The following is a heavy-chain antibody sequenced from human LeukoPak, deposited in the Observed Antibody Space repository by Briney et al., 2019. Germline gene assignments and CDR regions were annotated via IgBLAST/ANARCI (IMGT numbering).Heavy chain of an antibody. CDR3: ARGGSWFAP. CDR1: GFTFSVYW. CDR2: IKEDGSEK. J-gene: IGHJ5*02. Sequence: GGSLRLSCVASGFTFSVYWMSWVRQAPGKGLEWVANIKEDGSEKYYVDSVKGRFTISRDNAKNSLYLQMSSFRAEDTAVYYCARGGSWFAPWGQGTLVTVSS. D-gene: IGHD3-10*01. V-gene: IGHV3-7*01.